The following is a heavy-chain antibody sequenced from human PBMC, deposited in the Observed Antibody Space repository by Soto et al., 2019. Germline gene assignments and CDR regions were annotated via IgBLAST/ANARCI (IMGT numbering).Heavy chain of an antibody. CDR3: AKDCDFYGSSYYYGMDV. J-gene: IGHJ6*02. CDR2: IRGSGDST. D-gene: IGHD3-10*01. Sequence: EVQLLESGGGLVQPGGSLRLSCAASGFTFRSYAMRWVRQAPGKGLEWVSGIRGSGDSTYYADSVRGRFTISRDNSKNTLYLQMSSLRAEDTAIYYCAKDCDFYGSSYYYGMDVWGQGTTVTVSS. V-gene: IGHV3-23*01. CDR1: GFTFRSYA.